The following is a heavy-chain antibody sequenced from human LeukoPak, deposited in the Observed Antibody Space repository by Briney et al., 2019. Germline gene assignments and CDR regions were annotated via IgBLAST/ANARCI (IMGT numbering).Heavy chain of an antibody. J-gene: IGHJ3*02. CDR1: GFTFSSYG. D-gene: IGHD3-22*01. CDR3: AKGYYYDDPDAFDI. CDR2: IRYDGSNK. Sequence: PGGSLRLSCAASGFTFSSYGMHWVRQAPGKGLEWVAFIRYDGSNKYYADSVKGRFTISRDNSMNTLYLQMNSLRAEDTAVYYCAKGYYYDDPDAFDIWGQGTMVTVSS. V-gene: IGHV3-30*02.